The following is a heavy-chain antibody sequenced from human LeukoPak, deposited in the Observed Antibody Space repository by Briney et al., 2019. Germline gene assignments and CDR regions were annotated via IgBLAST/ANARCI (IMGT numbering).Heavy chain of an antibody. CDR2: ISFDGYDT. CDR3: ARKGSAISPLDF. J-gene: IGHJ4*02. V-gene: IGHV3-23*01. CDR1: GFTFSTYT. D-gene: IGHD2-2*02. Sequence: GGSLRLSCAASGFTFSTYTMNWVRQAPGKGLEWVSTISFDGYDTYYADSVKGRFTMSRDNSKNILYLQMNRLRVDDTAVYFCARKGSAISPLDFWGQGTLVTVSP.